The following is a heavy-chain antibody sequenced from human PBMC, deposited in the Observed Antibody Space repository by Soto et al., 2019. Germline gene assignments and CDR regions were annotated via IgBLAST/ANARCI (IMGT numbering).Heavy chain of an antibody. V-gene: IGHV1-69*01. CDR2: IIPISGTA. Sequence: QVQLVQSGAEVKKPGSSVKVSCKASGGTFSSYAISWVRQAPGQGLEWMGGIIPISGTANYAQKFQGRVTITADESTSTAYMELSSLRSDDTAVYYCARSQGSSTSLEIYYYYYYGMDVCGQGTTVTVSS. D-gene: IGHD2-2*01. J-gene: IGHJ6*02. CDR1: GGTFSSYA. CDR3: ARSQGSSTSLEIYYYYYYGMDV.